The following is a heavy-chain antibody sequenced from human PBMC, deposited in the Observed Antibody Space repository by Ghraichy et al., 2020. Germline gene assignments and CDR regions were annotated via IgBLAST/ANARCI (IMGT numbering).Heavy chain of an antibody. CDR3: AKDEHFDWLLGKSAFDI. V-gene: IGHV3-9*01. J-gene: IGHJ3*02. CDR1: GFTFDDYA. Sequence: GGSLRLSCAASGFTFDDYAMHWVRQAPGKGLEWVSGISWNSGSIGYADSVKGRFTISRDNAKNSLYLQMNSLRAEDTALYYCAKDEHFDWLLGKSAFDIWGQGTMVTVSS. D-gene: IGHD3-9*01. CDR2: ISWNSGSI.